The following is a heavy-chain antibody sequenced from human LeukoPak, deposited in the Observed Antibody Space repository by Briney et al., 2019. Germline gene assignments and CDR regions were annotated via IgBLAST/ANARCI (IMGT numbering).Heavy chain of an antibody. D-gene: IGHD6-19*01. CDR2: ISWNSGSI. CDR1: GFTFDDYA. J-gene: IGHJ4*02. CDR3: ARAIAVAGGYILFDY. V-gene: IGHV3-9*01. Sequence: GGSLRLSCAASGFTFDDYAMHWVRQAPGKGLEWVSGISWNSGSIGYADSVKGRFTISRDNAKNSLYLQMNSLRAEDTALYYCARAIAVAGGYILFDYWGQGTLVTVSS.